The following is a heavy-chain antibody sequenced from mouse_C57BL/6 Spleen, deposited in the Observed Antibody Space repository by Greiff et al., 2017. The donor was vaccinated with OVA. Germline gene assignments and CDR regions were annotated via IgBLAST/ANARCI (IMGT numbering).Heavy chain of an antibody. V-gene: IGHV2-2*01. Sequence: QVQLKESGPGLVQPSQSLSITCTVSGFSLTSYGVHWVRQSPGKGLEWLGVIWSGGSTDYNAAFISRLSISKDNSTSQVFFKMNSLQADDTAIYYCARERDGYSAFYYAIDYWGQGTSVTVSS. CDR2: IWSGGST. D-gene: IGHD2-3*01. CDR1: GFSLTSYG. J-gene: IGHJ4*01. CDR3: ARERDGYSAFYYAIDY.